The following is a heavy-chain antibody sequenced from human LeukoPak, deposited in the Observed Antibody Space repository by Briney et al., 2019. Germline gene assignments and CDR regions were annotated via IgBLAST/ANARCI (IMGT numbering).Heavy chain of an antibody. J-gene: IGHJ6*02. D-gene: IGHD1-14*01. V-gene: IGHV4-31*03. CDR2: IYNSGST. CDR3: ARHTRNHGMEV. CDR1: GGSISSGDYS. Sequence: SQTLSLICIVSGGSISSGDYSWTWIRQHPGKGLEWIGYIYNSGSTSYKPSLKSRVTISEDTSQNQFSLKLSSVTAADTAVYYCARHTRNHGMEVWGQGTTVTVSS.